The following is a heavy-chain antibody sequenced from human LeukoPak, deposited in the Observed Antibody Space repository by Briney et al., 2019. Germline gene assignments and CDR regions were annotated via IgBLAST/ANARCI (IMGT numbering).Heavy chain of an antibody. D-gene: IGHD3-10*01. CDR3: ARTIVRGVIISYYYGMDV. V-gene: IGHV3-30-3*01. J-gene: IGHJ6*02. CDR2: ISYDGSNK. CDR1: GFTFSSYA. Sequence: GRSLRLSCAASGFTFSSYAMHWVRQAPGKGLEWVAVISYDGSNKYYADSVKGRFTISRDNSKNTLYLQMNSLRAEDTAVYYCARTIVRGVIISYYYGMDVWGQGTTVTVSS.